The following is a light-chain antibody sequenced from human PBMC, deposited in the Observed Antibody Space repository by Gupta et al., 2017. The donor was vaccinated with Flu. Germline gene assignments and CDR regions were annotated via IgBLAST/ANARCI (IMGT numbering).Light chain of an antibody. J-gene: IGLJ1*01. CDR2: EVS. CDR1: GSDVGTYNR. V-gene: IGLV2-18*02. CDR3: SSYTTSYTFV. Sequence: GQSVTISCTGTGSDVGTYNRVSWYRQPPGTAPKLIIYEVSNRPSGVPDRFSASKSGNTASLTISGLQGEDEADYYCSSYTTSYTFVFGTGTKVTVL.